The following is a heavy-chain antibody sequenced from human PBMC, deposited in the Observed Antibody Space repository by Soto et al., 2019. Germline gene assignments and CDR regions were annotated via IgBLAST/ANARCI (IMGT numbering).Heavy chain of an antibody. CDR3: VRGGRGYTRDDVFDI. J-gene: IGHJ3*02. CDR1: GFTFSSYS. Sequence: EVQLVESGGGLVKPGGSLRLSCVDSGFTFSSYSMNWVRQAPGKGLEWVSSISAYSSPIFYADSVKGRFTISRDNAKNSLYLQMNTLRAVDTAVYYCVRGGRGYTRDDVFDIWGQGTMVTVSS. D-gene: IGHD2-2*02. CDR2: ISAYSSPI. V-gene: IGHV3-21*06.